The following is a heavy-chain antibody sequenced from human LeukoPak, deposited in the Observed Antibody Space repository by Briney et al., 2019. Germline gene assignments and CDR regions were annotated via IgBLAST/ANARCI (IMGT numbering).Heavy chain of an antibody. CDR1: GGTFSSYV. J-gene: IGHJ3*02. CDR3: ARPYYYDSSGDAFDI. D-gene: IGHD3-22*01. Sequence: ASVQVSCKASGGTFSSYVISWVRQAPGQGLEWMGWMNPNSGNTGYAQKFQGRVTMTRNTSISTAYMELSSLRSEDTAVYYCARPYYYDSSGDAFDIWGQGTMVTVSS. V-gene: IGHV1-8*02. CDR2: MNPNSGNT.